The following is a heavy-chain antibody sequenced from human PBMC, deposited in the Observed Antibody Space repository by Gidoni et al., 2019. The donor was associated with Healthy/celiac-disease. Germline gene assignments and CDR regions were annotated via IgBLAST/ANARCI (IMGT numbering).Heavy chain of an antibody. CDR3: ARVRYSSGWYLNYFDY. CDR1: GSTFSSGA. CDR2: IIPILVTA. V-gene: IGHV1-69*01. D-gene: IGHD6-19*01. J-gene: IGHJ4*02. Sequence: QVQQVQSGAEVKKPGSAGSVASNASGSTFSSGAISWLRQAPGQGLEWMGGIIPILVTANYGQKFQGRVTITADVSTSTAYMELSSLRSEDTAVYYCARVRYSSGWYLNYFDYWGQGTLVAVSS.